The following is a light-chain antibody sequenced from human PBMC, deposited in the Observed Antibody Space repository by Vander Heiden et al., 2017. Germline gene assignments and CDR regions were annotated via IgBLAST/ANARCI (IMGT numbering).Light chain of an antibody. V-gene: IGLV3-25*03. CDR2: KDS. J-gene: IGLJ2*01. CDR3: QSADSSGTYPGNVV. Sequence: SYELTQPPSVSVSPGQTARIPCPGDALPKQYAYWYQQKPGQAPVLVIYKDSERPSGIPERFSGSSSGKTVTLTISGVQAEDEADYYCQSADSSGTYPGNVVFGGGTKLTVL. CDR1: ALPKQY.